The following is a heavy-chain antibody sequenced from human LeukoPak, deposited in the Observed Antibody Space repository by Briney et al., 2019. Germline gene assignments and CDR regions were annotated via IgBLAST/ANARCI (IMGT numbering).Heavy chain of an antibody. D-gene: IGHD6-19*01. J-gene: IGHJ3*02. V-gene: IGHV1-2*02. CDR1: EYTFTGYY. CDR2: INPNSGGT. CDR3: ASCIAVAGTDDAFDI. Sequence: GASLKVSCKASEYTFTGYYMHWVRQAPGQGLEWMGWINPNSGGTNYAQKFQGRVTMTRDTSISTAYMELSRLRSDDTAVYYCASCIAVAGTDDAFDIWGQGTMVTVSS.